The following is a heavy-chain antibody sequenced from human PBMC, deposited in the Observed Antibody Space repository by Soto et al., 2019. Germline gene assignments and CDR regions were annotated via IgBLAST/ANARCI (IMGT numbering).Heavy chain of an antibody. J-gene: IGHJ4*02. CDR1: CYSISSGYY. D-gene: IGHD2-15*01. V-gene: IGHV4-38-2*02. CDR3: ARDPGRADY. CDR2: IYHSGST. Sequence: SETLSLTCAVSCYSISSGYYWGWIRQPPVKGLEWIGSIYHSGSTYYNPSLKSRGTISVDTSKNQFSLKLSSVTAADTAVYYCARDPGRADYWGQGTLVNVSS.